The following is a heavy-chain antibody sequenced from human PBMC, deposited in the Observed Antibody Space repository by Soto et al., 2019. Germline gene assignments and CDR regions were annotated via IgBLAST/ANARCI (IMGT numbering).Heavy chain of an antibody. CDR1: GFTFRTYP. V-gene: IGHV3-23*01. CDR2: ISGSGGRI. D-gene: IGHD1-1*01. Sequence: EVQRLESGGGLVQPGGSLRLSWAASGFTFRTYPMNWVRKAPGNGLEGVSAISGSGGRIHYADSVKGRFTISRDNSKNTLYLQMNSLRDEDTAVYHCVKGYWKGDVWGQGTTVTVSS. CDR3: VKGYWKGDV. J-gene: IGHJ6*02.